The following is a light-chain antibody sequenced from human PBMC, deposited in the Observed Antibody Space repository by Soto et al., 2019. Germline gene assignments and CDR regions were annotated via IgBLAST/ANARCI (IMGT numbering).Light chain of an antibody. CDR1: HWIDDW. CDR2: DGS. Sequence: DIQMTQSPSTLSASVGDRVTITCRASHWIDDWLAWYQQKPGKAPKLLIYDGSSLESGVPSRFSGSASGTEFTLTISSLQPGDFATYYCQQYNSYPWTFGQGTKVDIK. V-gene: IGKV1-5*01. CDR3: QQYNSYPWT. J-gene: IGKJ1*01.